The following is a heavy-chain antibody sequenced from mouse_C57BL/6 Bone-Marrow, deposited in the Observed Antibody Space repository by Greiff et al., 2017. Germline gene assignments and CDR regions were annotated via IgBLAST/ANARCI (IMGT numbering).Heavy chain of an antibody. CDR1: GFTFSSYG. CDR3: ARRGYCALYYFDY. Sequence: EVKLVESGGDLVKPGGSLKLSCAASGFTFSSYGMSWVRQTPDKRLEWVATISSGGSYTYYPDSVKGRFTISRDNAKNTLYLQMSSLKSEDTAMYYCARRGYCALYYFDYWGQGTTLTVSS. CDR2: ISSGGSYT. J-gene: IGHJ2*01. D-gene: IGHD2-3*01. V-gene: IGHV5-6*02.